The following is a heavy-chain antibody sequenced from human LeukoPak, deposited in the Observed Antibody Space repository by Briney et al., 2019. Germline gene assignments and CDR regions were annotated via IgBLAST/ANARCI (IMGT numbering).Heavy chain of an antibody. CDR1: GYTFTDYY. Sequence: GASVKVSCKASGYTFTDYYIHWVRQAPGQGPEWMGWIDPNSGDTNYAQKFQGRVTMTRDTSISTAYTELSSLTSDDTAVYYCATRRVVAPVMAPIDNWGQGTLVTVSS. CDR3: ATRRVVAPVMAPIDN. V-gene: IGHV1-2*02. J-gene: IGHJ4*02. CDR2: IDPNSGDT. D-gene: IGHD2-2*01.